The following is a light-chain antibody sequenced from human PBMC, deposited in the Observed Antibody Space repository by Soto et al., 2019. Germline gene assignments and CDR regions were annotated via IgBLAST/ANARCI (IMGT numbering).Light chain of an antibody. Sequence: EIVMTQSPATLSVSPGERATLSCRASQSVGSNLAWYQQKPGQAPRLLIYGASTRANGIPARFSGTGSGTEFTHTISSLQSDDFALYYCQQYTKWPRFGPGTKVDIK. V-gene: IGKV3-15*01. J-gene: IGKJ3*01. CDR1: QSVGSN. CDR2: GAS. CDR3: QQYTKWPR.